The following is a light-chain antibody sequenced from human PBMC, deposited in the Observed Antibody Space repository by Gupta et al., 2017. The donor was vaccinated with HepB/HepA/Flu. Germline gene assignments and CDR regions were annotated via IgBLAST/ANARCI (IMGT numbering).Light chain of an antibody. J-gene: IGKJ3*01. Sequence: ENVLTQSPGTLSLSPGERASLSCRASQSVGANFVAWYQQKPGQAPRLLIYAASNRATGVPERFSGSGSVTDFTLTISKLESEDFAVYYCQQDGNSPFTFGPGTKVDIK. CDR3: QQDGNSPFT. V-gene: IGKV3-20*01. CDR1: QSVGANF. CDR2: AAS.